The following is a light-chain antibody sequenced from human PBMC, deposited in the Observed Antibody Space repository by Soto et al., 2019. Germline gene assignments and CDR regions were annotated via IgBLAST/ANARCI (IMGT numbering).Light chain of an antibody. CDR2: GAS. CDR3: QQLDNFPRWT. Sequence: DIQLTQSPSFLSASVGDRVTLTCRASQDIGIYLAWYQQNPGKAPKLLISGASTLQTGVPSRFSGSGSGTEFTLTLSSLQPGDFATYYCQQLDNFPRWTFGQGTKL. V-gene: IGKV1-9*01. J-gene: IGKJ2*02. CDR1: QDIGIY.